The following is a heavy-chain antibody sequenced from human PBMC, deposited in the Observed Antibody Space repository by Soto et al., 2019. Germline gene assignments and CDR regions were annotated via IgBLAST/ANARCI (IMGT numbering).Heavy chain of an antibody. CDR3: ARDRGLYYYGSGSPSDL. D-gene: IGHD3-10*01. CDR1: GFIFSDYY. V-gene: IGHV3-11*01. J-gene: IGHJ5*02. CDR2: ISGSGSIV. Sequence: QVQLVESGGGLVKPGGSLRLSCAASGFIFSDYYMSWIRQAPGKGLEWVSYISGSGSIVYYADSMKGRFTISRDNAKNSVYLQTNSLRVDDTAVYYCARDRGLYYYGSGSPSDLWGQGVLVTVSS.